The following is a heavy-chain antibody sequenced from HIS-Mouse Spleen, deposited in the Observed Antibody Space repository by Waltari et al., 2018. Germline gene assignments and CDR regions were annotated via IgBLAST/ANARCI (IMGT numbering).Heavy chain of an antibody. CDR1: GYTFTGYY. D-gene: IGHD2-15*01. Sequence: QVQLVQSGAEVKKPGASVKVTCKASGYTFTGYYMHWVRQAPGQGLEWMGWINPNSGGTNYAQKFQGRVTMTRDTSISTAYMELSRLRSDDTAVYYCARVGYCSGGSCYYFDYWGQGTLVTVSS. CDR3: ARVGYCSGGSCYYFDY. CDR2: INPNSGGT. J-gene: IGHJ4*02. V-gene: IGHV1-2*02.